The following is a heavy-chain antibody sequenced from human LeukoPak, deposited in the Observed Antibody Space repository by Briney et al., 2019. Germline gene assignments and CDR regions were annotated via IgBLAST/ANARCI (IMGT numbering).Heavy chain of an antibody. D-gene: IGHD5-18*01. CDR2: ISGSGGST. CDR3: AKSQPPRVDTALDY. CDR1: GFTFSSYA. J-gene: IGHJ4*02. V-gene: IGHV3-23*01. Sequence: GGSLRLSCAASGFTFSSYAMSWVRQAPGKGLESVSAISGSGGSTYYADSVKGRFTISRDNSKNTLYLQMNSLRAEDTAVYYCAKSQPPRVDTALDYWGQGTLVTVSS.